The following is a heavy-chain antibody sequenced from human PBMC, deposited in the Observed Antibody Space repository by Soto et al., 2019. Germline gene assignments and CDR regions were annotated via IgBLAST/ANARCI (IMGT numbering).Heavy chain of an antibody. J-gene: IGHJ5*02. D-gene: IGHD3-9*01. CDR2: ISSSSSYI. V-gene: IGHV3-21*01. CDR1: GFTFSSYS. Sequence: GGSLRLSCAASGFTFSSYSMNWVRQAPGKGLEWVSSISSSSSYIYYADPVKGRFTISRDNAKNSLYLQINSLRAEDTAVYYCARSLTVYQNDWFDPWGQGTLVTVST. CDR3: ARSLTVYQNDWFDP.